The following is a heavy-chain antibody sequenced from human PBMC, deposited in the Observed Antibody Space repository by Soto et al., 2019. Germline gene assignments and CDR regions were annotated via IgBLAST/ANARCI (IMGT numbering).Heavy chain of an antibody. D-gene: IGHD6-19*01. Sequence: GGSLRLSCAPSGFTFSSYGMHWVRQATGQGLEWVAVRWYSGSNGYYACFVKCRFTICRDNCKRWLYLQMYSLRAEDTAVEYGARSGGGDACEIWGQGTMGTVSS. V-gene: IGHV3-33*01. CDR1: GFTFSSYG. CDR2: RWYSGSNG. CDR3: ARSGGGDACEI. J-gene: IGHJ3*02.